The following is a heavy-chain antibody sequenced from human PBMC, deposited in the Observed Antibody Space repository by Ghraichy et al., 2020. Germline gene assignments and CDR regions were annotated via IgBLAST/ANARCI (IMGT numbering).Heavy chain of an antibody. V-gene: IGHV4-59*08. J-gene: IGHJ4*02. D-gene: IGHD2-15*01. CDR3: ARHARSQYYFDC. CDR2: IYYTGST. CDR1: GGSISTYF. Sequence: SQTLSLTCTVSGGSISTYFWSWIRQPPGKGLEWIGYIYYTGSTNYNPSLKSRVTISVDTSKIQFSLQLSSVTAADTAVYYCARHARSQYYFDCWGQGTLVTVSS.